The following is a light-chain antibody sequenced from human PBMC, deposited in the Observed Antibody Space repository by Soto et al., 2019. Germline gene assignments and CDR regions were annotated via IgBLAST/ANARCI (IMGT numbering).Light chain of an antibody. CDR1: SSNIGNTY. CDR3: GTWDSNLSWDV. CDR2: ENN. V-gene: IGLV1-51*02. J-gene: IGLJ1*01. Sequence: QSVLTQPPSVSAAPGQKVTISCSGSSSNIGNTYVSWYQQLPETAPKLLIYENNKRPSGIPDRFSGSKSGTSATLGITGLQNGDEADYYCGTWDSNLSWDVFGTGTKLTVL.